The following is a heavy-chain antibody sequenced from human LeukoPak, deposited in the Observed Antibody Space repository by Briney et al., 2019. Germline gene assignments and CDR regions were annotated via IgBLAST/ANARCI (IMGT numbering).Heavy chain of an antibody. Sequence: PSETLSLTCAVYGGSFSGYYWSWIGQPPGKGLEWIGEINHSGSTNYNPSLKSRVTISVDTSKNQFSLKLSSVTAADTAVYYCATWGGGEYSSSSAHMDVWGKGTTVTVSS. J-gene: IGHJ6*03. CDR2: INHSGST. D-gene: IGHD6-6*01. V-gene: IGHV4-34*01. CDR1: GGSFSGYY. CDR3: ATWGGGEYSSSSAHMDV.